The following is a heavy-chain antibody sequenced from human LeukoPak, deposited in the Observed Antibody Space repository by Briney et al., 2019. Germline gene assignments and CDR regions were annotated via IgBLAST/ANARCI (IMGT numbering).Heavy chain of an antibody. CDR1: GGSVSSGSYY. J-gene: IGHJ3*02. D-gene: IGHD3-3*01. Sequence: SETLSLTCTVSGGSVSSGSYYWSWIRQPPGKGLEWIGYIYYSGSTNYNPPLKSRVTISVDTSKNQFSLKLSSVTAADTAVYYCARARGATAYYDFWSGYSPGAFDIWGQGTMVTVSS. CDR3: ARARGATAYYDFWSGYSPGAFDI. V-gene: IGHV4-61*01. CDR2: IYYSGST.